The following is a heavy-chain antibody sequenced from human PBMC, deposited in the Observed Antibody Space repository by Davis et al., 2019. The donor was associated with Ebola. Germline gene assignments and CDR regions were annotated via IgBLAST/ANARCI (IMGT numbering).Heavy chain of an antibody. CDR3: AVITAGATW. CDR2: INSDGSTI. Sequence: GESLKIPCAAPGFTFSSYWMHWVRQAPGKGLVWVSRINSDGSTIDHADSVKGRFTISRDNAKSTLYLQMNSLRAEDTAVYYCAVITAGATWWGRGTLVTVSS. J-gene: IGHJ4*02. D-gene: IGHD6-13*01. CDR1: GFTFSSYW. V-gene: IGHV3-74*01.